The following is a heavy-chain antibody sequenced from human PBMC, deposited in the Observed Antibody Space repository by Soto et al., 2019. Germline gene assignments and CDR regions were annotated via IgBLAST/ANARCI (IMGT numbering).Heavy chain of an antibody. D-gene: IGHD3-3*01. V-gene: IGHV1-8*01. Sequence: ASVKVSCKASGYTFTSYDINWVRQATGQGLEWMGWMNPNSGNTGYAQKFQGRVTMTRNTSISTAYMELSSLRSEDTAVYYCARGKTVLRFLEWLIPMDVWGKGTTVTVSS. CDR3: ARGKTVLRFLEWLIPMDV. CDR2: MNPNSGNT. J-gene: IGHJ6*04. CDR1: GYTFTSYD.